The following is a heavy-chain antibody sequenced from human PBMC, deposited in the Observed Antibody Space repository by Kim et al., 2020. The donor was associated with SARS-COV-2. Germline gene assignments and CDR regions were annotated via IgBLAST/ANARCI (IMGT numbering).Heavy chain of an antibody. J-gene: IGHJ4*01. CDR2: ISSSSYI. CDR3: ARALSCSITSCYWGLDY. V-gene: IGHV3-21*01. CDR1: GFTFSSYS. Sequence: GGSLRLSCAASGFTFSSYSMNWVRQAPGKGLEWVSSISSSSYIYYADSVKGRFTIPRDNAKHSLYLQLNSLRPEDPAGYYCARALSCSITSCYWGLDYWG. D-gene: IGHD2-2*01.